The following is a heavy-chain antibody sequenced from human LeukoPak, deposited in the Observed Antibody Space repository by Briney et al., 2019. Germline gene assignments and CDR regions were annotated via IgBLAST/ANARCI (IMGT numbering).Heavy chain of an antibody. Sequence: GESLKISCKGSGYSFTSYWISWVRQMPGKGLEWMGRIDPSDSYTNYSPSFQGHVTISADKSISTAYLQWNSLKASDTALYYCARQAVAVAGTRDAFDIWGQGTMVTVSS. CDR1: GYSFTSYW. D-gene: IGHD6-19*01. CDR3: ARQAVAVAGTRDAFDI. V-gene: IGHV5-10-1*01. J-gene: IGHJ3*02. CDR2: IDPSDSYT.